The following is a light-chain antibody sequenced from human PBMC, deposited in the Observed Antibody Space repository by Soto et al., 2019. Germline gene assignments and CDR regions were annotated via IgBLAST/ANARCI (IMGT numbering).Light chain of an antibody. CDR1: QTVTNNY. J-gene: IGKJ1*01. CDR2: GAS. CDR3: QQYGSSPRT. Sequence: EIVMTQSPATLSVSALERATLSRSSSQTVTNNYLAWYQQQPGQAPRLLIYGASSRATGIPDRFSGSGSGTDFTLTISRLEPEDFAVYYCQQYGSSPRTFGQGTKVDIK. V-gene: IGKV3-20*01.